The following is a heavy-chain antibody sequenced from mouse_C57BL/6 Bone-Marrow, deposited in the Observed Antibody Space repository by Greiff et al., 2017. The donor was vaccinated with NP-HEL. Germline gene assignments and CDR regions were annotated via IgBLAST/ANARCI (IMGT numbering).Heavy chain of an antibody. CDR3: ARSTSTMVTTWAY. CDR2: IHPNSGST. CDR1: GYTFTSYW. V-gene: IGHV1-64*01. J-gene: IGHJ3*01. Sequence: VQLKQPGAELVKPGASVKLSCKASGYTFTSYWMHWVKQRPGQGLEWIGMIHPNSGSTNYNEKFKSKATLTVDKSSSTAYMQLSSLTSEDSAVYYCARSTSTMVTTWAYWGQGTLVTVSA. D-gene: IGHD2-2*01.